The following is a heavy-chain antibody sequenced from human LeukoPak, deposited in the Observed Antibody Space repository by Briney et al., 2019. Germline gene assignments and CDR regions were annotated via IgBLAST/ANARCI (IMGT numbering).Heavy chain of an antibody. CDR3: AREYYDSSGTKYAFDI. D-gene: IGHD3-22*01. V-gene: IGHV1-2*02. J-gene: IGHJ3*02. CDR1: GYTFTGYY. Sequence: ASVKVSCKASGYTFTGYYVHCVRQAPGQGLEWLGCIDPDSGGTKYAQNFQGRVTMTRDTSITTAYMELSRLRSDDTAVYYCAREYYDSSGTKYAFDIWGQGTVVTVSS. CDR2: IDPDSGGT.